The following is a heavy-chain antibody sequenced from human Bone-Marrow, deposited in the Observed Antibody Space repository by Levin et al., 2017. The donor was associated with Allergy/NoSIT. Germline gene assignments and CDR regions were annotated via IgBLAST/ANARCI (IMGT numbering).Heavy chain of an antibody. Sequence: QAGESLKISCAASGFTFSSYAMSWVRQAPGKGLEWVSAISSGGGTTYYADSVKSRFTVSRDNSKNTLYLQMNSLRVEDTAVYYCANSECSGSSCYSYSWGQGTLVTVSS. V-gene: IGHV3-23*01. CDR1: GFTFSSYA. D-gene: IGHD2-15*01. CDR2: ISSGGGTT. CDR3: ANSECSGSSCYSYS. J-gene: IGHJ5*02.